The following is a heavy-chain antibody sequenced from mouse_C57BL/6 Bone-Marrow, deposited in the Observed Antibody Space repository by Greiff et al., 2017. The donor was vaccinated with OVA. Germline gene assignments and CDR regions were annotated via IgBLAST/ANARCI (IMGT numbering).Heavy chain of an antibody. V-gene: IGHV1-59*01. CDR1: GYTFTSYW. J-gene: IGHJ3*01. Sequence: QVQLQQPGAELVRPGTSVKLSCKASGYTFTSYWMHWVKQRPGQGLEWIGVIDPSDSYTNYNQKFKGKATLTVDTSSSTAYMQLSSLTSEDSAVYYCARRGLRGWFAYWGQGTLVTVSA. D-gene: IGHD2-4*01. CDR2: IDPSDSYT. CDR3: ARRGLRGWFAY.